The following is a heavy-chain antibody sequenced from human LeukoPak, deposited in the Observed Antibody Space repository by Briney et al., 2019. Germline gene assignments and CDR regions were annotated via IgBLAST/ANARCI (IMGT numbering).Heavy chain of an antibody. V-gene: IGHV3-21*01. CDR1: GSTFRRNT. J-gene: IGHJ6*04. CDR2: ISSSSSYI. CDR3: ARAPGMDV. Sequence: PGGYLRNYSAASGSTFRRNTMHSVRQALGEVLEWISSISSSSSYIYYADSVKGRFTITRDNAKNSLYLQMNSLRAEDTAVYYCARAPGMDVWGKGTTVTVSS.